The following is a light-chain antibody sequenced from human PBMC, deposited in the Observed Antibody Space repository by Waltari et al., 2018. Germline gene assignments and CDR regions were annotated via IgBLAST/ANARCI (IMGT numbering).Light chain of an antibody. CDR1: QTISRY. J-gene: IGKJ1*01. CDR2: PAS. CDR3: QQSYSFTRT. V-gene: IGKV1-39*01. Sequence: DIQMTQSPSSLSASVGDRVTITCRARQTISRYLNWYQQKPGKAPNRLIYPASSLQSGVPSRFSGSGSGRDFTLIITSLQPENFATYYCQQSYSFTRTFGQGTKVEIK.